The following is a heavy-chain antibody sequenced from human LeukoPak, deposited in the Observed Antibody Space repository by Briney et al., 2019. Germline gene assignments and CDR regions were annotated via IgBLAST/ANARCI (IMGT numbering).Heavy chain of an antibody. CDR2: IYYSGST. Sequence: SQTLSLTCTVSGGSISSGGYYWSWIRQHPGKGLEWIGYIYYSGSTYYNPSLKSRVTISVDTSKNQFSLKLSSVTAADTAAYYCAREYGDYTPWYYYYGMDVWGQGTTVTVSS. CDR1: GGSISSGGYY. J-gene: IGHJ6*02. V-gene: IGHV4-31*03. CDR3: AREYGDYTPWYYYYGMDV. D-gene: IGHD4-17*01.